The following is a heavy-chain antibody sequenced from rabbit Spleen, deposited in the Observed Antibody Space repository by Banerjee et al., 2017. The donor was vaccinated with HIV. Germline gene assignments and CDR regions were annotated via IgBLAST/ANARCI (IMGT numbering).Heavy chain of an antibody. CDR1: GFSFNSGYD. V-gene: IGHV1S40*01. CDR3: ARDAGTSFSTYGMDL. CDR2: IYAGSSDST. J-gene: IGHJ6*01. D-gene: IGHD8-1*01. Sequence: QSLEESGGGLVKPGASLTLTCKASGFSFNSGYDMCWVRQAPGKGLEWIAFIYAGSSDSTYSATWAKGRFTLSKTSPTTVTLQMTSLTAADTATYFCARDAGTSFSTYGMDLWGPGTLVTVS.